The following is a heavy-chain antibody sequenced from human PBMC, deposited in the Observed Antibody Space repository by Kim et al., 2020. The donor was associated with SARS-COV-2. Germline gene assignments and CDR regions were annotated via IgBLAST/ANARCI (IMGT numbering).Heavy chain of an antibody. V-gene: IGHV3-7*01. J-gene: IGHJ4*02. CDR1: EITFKHFW. Sequence: GGSLRLSCSVSEITFKHFWMCWVRQAPGKGLEWLATIKPDGSETYYVDSVKGRFTISRDNAKNSVSLQINSLRAGDTAVYYCARGSGLANWGQGTLVSVSS. CDR3: ARGSGLAN. CDR2: IKPDGSET.